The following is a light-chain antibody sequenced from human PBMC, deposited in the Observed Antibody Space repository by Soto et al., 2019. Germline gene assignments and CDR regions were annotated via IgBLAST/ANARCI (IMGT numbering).Light chain of an antibody. V-gene: IGKV3-15*01. CDR2: GAS. CDR1: HSVNSH. CDR3: QQYNNWPYT. J-gene: IGKJ4*01. Sequence: MTQSPSALSVSPGERVTLSCRSSHSVNSHVAWYQQKPGQAPRLLLYGASTRATGIPVRFSGSGFGTEFTLTISSLQSEDFAVYYCQQYNNWPYTFGGGTKVDIK.